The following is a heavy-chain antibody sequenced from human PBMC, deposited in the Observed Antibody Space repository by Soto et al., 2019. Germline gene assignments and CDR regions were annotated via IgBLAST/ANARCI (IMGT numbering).Heavy chain of an antibody. J-gene: IGHJ2*01. CDR1: GGTFSNYA. D-gene: IGHD6-19*01. V-gene: IGHV1-69*05. Sequence: QVQLVQSGAEVKKPGSSVKVSCKASGGTFSNYAISWVRQAPGQGLEWMGGITPIFGTANYAQKFQGRVTITXXEXMDXAYMELSRLRSEDTAVYYCAQTLGLAVAGPGRFDLWGRGTLVTVSS. CDR2: ITPIFGTA. CDR3: AQTLGLAVAGPGRFDL.